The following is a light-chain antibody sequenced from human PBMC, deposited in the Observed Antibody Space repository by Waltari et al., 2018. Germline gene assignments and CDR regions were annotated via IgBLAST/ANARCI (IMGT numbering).Light chain of an antibody. CDR1: QSVDNF. V-gene: IGKV3-11*01. Sequence: EIVLTQSPVTLSLSPGQRATLSCRASQSVDNFSGWYHQKPGQAPRLLIYDATKRAPGIPARFSGGGSATDFTLTISSLEPEDVGLYYCHQGSTWPRTFGQGTKLEI. CDR2: DAT. CDR3: HQGSTWPRT. J-gene: IGKJ2*01.